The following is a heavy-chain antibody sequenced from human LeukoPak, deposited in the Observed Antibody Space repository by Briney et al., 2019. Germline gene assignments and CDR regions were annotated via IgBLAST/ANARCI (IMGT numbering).Heavy chain of an antibody. D-gene: IGHD2-2*02. Sequence: GASVKVSCKASGYTITGYYMHWVRQAPGQGLEWVGWINPNSGGTNYAQKFQGRVTMTRDTSINTAYMELSRLRSDDTAVFFCAVVSAAINSWGQGTLVTVSS. CDR1: GYTITGYY. V-gene: IGHV1-2*02. CDR2: INPNSGGT. J-gene: IGHJ4*02. CDR3: AVVSAAINS.